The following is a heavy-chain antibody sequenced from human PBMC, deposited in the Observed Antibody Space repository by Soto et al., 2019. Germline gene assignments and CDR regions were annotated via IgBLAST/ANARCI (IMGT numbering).Heavy chain of an antibody. CDR3: VTVPLGIGSYFAF. V-gene: IGHV1-8*01. CDR2: MNPNSGNT. D-gene: IGHD1-26*01. J-gene: IGHJ4*02. CDR1: GYTFTSYD. Sequence: GASVKVSCKASGYTFTSYDINWVRQATGQGLEWMGWMNPNSGNTGYAQKFQGRVTMTRNTSISTAYMELSSLRSEDTAVYYCVTVPLGIGSYFAFWGQGALVTVSS.